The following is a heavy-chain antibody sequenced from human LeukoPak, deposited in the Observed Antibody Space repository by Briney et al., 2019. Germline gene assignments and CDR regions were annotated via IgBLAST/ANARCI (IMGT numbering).Heavy chain of an antibody. J-gene: IGHJ4*02. Sequence: GGSLRLSCAASGFSFSDAWMSWVRQAPGMGLEWVGRITIKTDGGTTDYAAPVNGRFTISRDDSKNTLYLQMNSLKTEDSGVYYCTTGRITTVRGPDYWGQGTLVTVSS. CDR2: ITIKTDGGTT. CDR1: GFSFSDAW. V-gene: IGHV3-15*01. D-gene: IGHD3-10*01. CDR3: TTGRITTVRGPDY.